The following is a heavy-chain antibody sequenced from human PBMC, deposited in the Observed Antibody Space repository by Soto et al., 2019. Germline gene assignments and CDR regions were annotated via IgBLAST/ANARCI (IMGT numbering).Heavy chain of an antibody. CDR3: ARGLPQQQLPQWGVY. J-gene: IGHJ4*02. CDR1: GFTFSSYS. D-gene: IGHD6-13*01. Sequence: EVQLVESGGGLVKPGGSLRLSCAASGFTFSSYSMNWVRQAPGKGLEWVSSISSSSSYIYYADSVKGRFTISRDNAKNSLYLQMNSLRAEDTAVYYCARGLPQQQLPQWGVYWGQGTLVTVSS. CDR2: ISSSSSYI. V-gene: IGHV3-21*01.